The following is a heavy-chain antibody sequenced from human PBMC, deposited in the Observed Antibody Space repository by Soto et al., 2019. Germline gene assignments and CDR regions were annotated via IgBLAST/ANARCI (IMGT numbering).Heavy chain of an antibody. CDR1: GFTVSSNY. V-gene: IGHV3-53*04. Sequence: EVQLVESGGGLVQPGGSLRLSCAASGFTVSSNYMSWVRQAPGKGLESVSVIYSGGSTYYADSVKGRFTISRHNSKNTLSLQMNSLRAEDTAVYYCAREVVLLWFGELLWDGMDVWGQGTTVTVSS. D-gene: IGHD3-10*01. J-gene: IGHJ6*02. CDR2: IYSGGST. CDR3: AREVVLLWFGELLWDGMDV.